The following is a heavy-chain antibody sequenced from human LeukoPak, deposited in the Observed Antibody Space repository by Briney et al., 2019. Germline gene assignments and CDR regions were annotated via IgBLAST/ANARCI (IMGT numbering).Heavy chain of an antibody. J-gene: IGHJ6*03. CDR3: ARVLTTGTTNYYYYMDV. D-gene: IGHD1-1*01. CDR2: IYYSGST. V-gene: IGHV4-61*08. Sequence: PSETLSLTCAVSGGSISSGGYSWSWIRQPPGKGLEWIGYIYYSGSTNYNPSLKSRVTISVDTSKNQLSLKLSSVTAADTAVYYCARVLTTGTTNYYYYMDVRGKGTTVTVSS. CDR1: GGSISSGGYS.